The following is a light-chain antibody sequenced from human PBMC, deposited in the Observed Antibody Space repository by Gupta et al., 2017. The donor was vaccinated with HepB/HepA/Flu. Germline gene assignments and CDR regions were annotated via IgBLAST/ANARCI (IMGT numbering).Light chain of an antibody. CDR2: LGS. J-gene: IGKJ2*04. Sequence: DIVMTQSPLSLPVTPGEPASIYCRSSQSLLHSNGYNYLDWYLQKPGQAPQLLIYLGSNRDAGVTDRFSGSGSGKDFTLKISRGEAEDVGGYYCRQARQNPQSSFGQGTKLEIK. CDR3: RQARQNPQSS. CDR1: QSLLHSNGYNY. V-gene: IGKV2-28*01.